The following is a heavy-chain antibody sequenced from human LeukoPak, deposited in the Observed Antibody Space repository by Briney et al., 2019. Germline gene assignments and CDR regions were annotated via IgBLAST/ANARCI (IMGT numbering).Heavy chain of an antibody. CDR2: ISSSSSYI. CDR3: ARIPTYYYGSGSYG. CDR1: GFTLSSYS. Sequence: GGSLRLSCAASGFTLSSYSMNWVRQAPGKGLEWVSSISSSSSYIYYADSVKGRFTISRDNAKNSLYLQMNSLRAEDTAVYYCARIPTYYYGSGSYGWGQGTLVTVSS. V-gene: IGHV3-21*01. D-gene: IGHD3-10*01. J-gene: IGHJ4*02.